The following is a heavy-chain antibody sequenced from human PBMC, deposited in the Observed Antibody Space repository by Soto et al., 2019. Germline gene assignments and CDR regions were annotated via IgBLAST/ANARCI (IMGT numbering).Heavy chain of an antibody. CDR3: ARSPGVFDY. Sequence: QVQLVQSGAEVKKPGSSVKVSCKASGGTFSSLAINWVRQAPGQGLEWMGGLVPVFGTANYAQKFQGRVTITADTSTSTSYMELGSLRSEDTAVYYCARSPGVFDYWGQGTLVTVSS. CDR1: GGTFSSLA. CDR2: LVPVFGTA. V-gene: IGHV1-69*06. J-gene: IGHJ4*02. D-gene: IGHD3-10*01.